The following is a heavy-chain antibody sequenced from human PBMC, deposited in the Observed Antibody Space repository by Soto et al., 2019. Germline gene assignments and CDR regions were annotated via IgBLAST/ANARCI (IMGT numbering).Heavy chain of an antibody. CDR2: VNPNSGGT. CDR3: AIRAGTTYRSGGLGRAFDI. Sequence: ASVKVSCKASGYTFTGYYMHWVRQAPGQGLEWMGWVNPNSGGTNYAQKFQGWVTMTRDTSISTAYMELSRLRSDDTAVYYCAIRAGTTYRSGGLGRAFDIWGQGTMVTVSS. J-gene: IGHJ3*02. D-gene: IGHD1-1*01. CDR1: GYTFTGYY. V-gene: IGHV1-2*04.